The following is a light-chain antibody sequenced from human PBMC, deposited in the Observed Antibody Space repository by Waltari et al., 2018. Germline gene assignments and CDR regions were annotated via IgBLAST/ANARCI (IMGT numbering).Light chain of an antibody. CDR3: QQYHTYPLT. J-gene: IGKJ4*01. CDR2: QPS. CDR1: PNINNW. Sequence: IQLTQSPPPPSSSVGDTVTITCRASPNINNWVAWYQQKPGNAPTLLLYQPSWGVSSRISGGRSGTEFTLTIHGLQPDDFATYYCQQYHTYPLTFGGGTKVEI. V-gene: IGKV1-5*03.